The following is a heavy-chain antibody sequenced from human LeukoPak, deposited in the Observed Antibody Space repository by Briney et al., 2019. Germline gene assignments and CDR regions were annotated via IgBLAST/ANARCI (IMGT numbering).Heavy chain of an antibody. V-gene: IGHV3-43D*03. CDR2: ISWDGGST. CDR3: AKDIAAVAGTTSNFQH. Sequence: GGSLRLSCAASGFTFDDYAMHWVRQAPGKGLEWVSLISWDGGSTYYADSVKGRFTISRDNSKNSLYLQMNRLRAEDTALYYCAKDIAAVAGTTSNFQHWGQGTLVTVSS. D-gene: IGHD6-19*01. J-gene: IGHJ1*01. CDR1: GFTFDDYA.